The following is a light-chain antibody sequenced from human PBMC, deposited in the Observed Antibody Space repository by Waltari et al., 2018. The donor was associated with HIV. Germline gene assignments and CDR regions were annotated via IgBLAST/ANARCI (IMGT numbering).Light chain of an antibody. CDR2: EVS. CDR1: SSDVGGYNY. J-gene: IGLJ1*01. Sequence: QSALTQPASVSGSPGQSITISCTGTSSDVGGYNYVSWYQQHPGKAPKLMISEVSDRPSGVSNRFSGSKSANTASLTISGLQAEDEADYYCSSYTSTYTYVFGTGTKVTVL. CDR3: SSYTSTYTYV. V-gene: IGLV2-14*01.